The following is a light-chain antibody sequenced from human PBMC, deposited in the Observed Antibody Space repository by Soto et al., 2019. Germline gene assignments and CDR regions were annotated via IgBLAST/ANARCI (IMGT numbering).Light chain of an antibody. CDR3: MQALQTPWT. CDR1: QSLLHSIGYSY. J-gene: IGKJ1*01. Sequence: DIVMTQSPLSLPVTPGEPASISCRSSQSLLHSIGYSYLDWYLQKPGQSPQLLIYLGSNRASGVPDRFSGSGSGTDFTLKISRVEAADVGVYYCMQALQTPWTFGQGTKVEIK. CDR2: LGS. V-gene: IGKV2-28*01.